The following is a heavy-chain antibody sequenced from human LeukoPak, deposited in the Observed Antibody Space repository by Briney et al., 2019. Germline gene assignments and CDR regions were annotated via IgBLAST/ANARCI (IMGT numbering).Heavy chain of an antibody. D-gene: IGHD3-10*02. CDR2: IGAYNGNT. J-gene: IGHJ4*02. CDR3: APGTYYYVTSAF. Sequence: ASVKVSCKASGYTFTSYGISWVRQAPGQGLEWMGWIGAYNGNTNYAQKLQGRVTMTTDTSTSTAYMELRSLRSDDTAVYYCAPGTYYYVTSAFWGQGTLVTVSS. V-gene: IGHV1-18*01. CDR1: GYTFTSYG.